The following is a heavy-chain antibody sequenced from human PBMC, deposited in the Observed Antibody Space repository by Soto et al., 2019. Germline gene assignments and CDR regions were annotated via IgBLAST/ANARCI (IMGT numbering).Heavy chain of an antibody. CDR1: GASVSSGSYY. V-gene: IGHV4-61*01. J-gene: IGHJ3*02. CDR2: IYYSGST. CDR3: ATGYDFWSGKTPDAFDI. Sequence: LSLTCTVSGASVSSGSYYWNWIRQPPGRGLEWLGYIYYSGSTNYNPSLKSRVTISVDTSKNQFSLRLSSVTAADTAMYYCATGYDFWSGKTPDAFDIWGQGTMVTVSS. D-gene: IGHD3-3*01.